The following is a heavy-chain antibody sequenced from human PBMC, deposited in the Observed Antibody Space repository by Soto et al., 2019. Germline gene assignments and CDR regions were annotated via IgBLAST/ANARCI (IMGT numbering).Heavy chain of an antibody. CDR2: INHSGST. D-gene: IGHD6-6*01. CDR3: ARGEYSSSFFGFDY. J-gene: IGHJ4*02. CDR1: GGSFSGYY. V-gene: IGHV4-34*01. Sequence: SETLSLTCAVYGGSFSGYYWSWIRQPPGKGLEWIGEINHSGSTNYNPSLKSRVTISVDTSKNQFSLKLSSVTAADTAVYYCARGEYSSSFFGFDYWGQGTLVTVSS.